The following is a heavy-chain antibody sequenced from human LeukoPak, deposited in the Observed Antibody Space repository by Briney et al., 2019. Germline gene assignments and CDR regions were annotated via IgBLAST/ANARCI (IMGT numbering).Heavy chain of an antibody. CDR1: EFTFSSYW. CDR2: IKGDGSEK. D-gene: IGHD5-12*01. CDR3: ARYLNSGPADY. V-gene: IGHV3-7*01. J-gene: IGHJ4*02. Sequence: GGSLRPSCAASEFTFSSYWMSWVRQAPGKGLEWVANIKGDGSEKYYVDSVKGRFTISRDNAKNSLYLQMNSLRAEDTAVYYCARYLNSGPADYWGQGSLVIVSS.